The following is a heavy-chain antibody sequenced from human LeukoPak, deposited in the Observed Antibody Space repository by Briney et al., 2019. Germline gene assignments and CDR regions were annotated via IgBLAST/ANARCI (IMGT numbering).Heavy chain of an antibody. CDR3: ARARGMSGWWGDY. Sequence: GGSLRLSCAASGFTFSGYGMHWVRQAPGKGLEWVALIGNDGNKQNYAESVKGRFTISRDNSKNTVYLQMNSLRAEDTAVYSCARARGMSGWWGDYWGQGTLVTVSS. J-gene: IGHJ4*02. D-gene: IGHD6-19*01. CDR2: IGNDGNKQ. V-gene: IGHV3-33*01. CDR1: GFTFSGYG.